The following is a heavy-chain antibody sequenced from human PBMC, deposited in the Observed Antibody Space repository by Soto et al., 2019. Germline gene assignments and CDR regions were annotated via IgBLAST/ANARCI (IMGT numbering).Heavy chain of an antibody. CDR1: GFTFSSYA. J-gene: IGHJ6*02. CDR3: AKDPSYSSRTVAYGMDV. V-gene: IGHV3-23*01. Sequence: EVQLLESGGGLVQPGGSLRLSCAASGFTFSSYAMSWVRQAPGKGLEWVSAISGSGGSTYYADSVKGRFTISRDNSKNTLYLQMNSLRAEDTAVYYCAKDPSYSSRTVAYGMDVWGQGTTVTVSS. CDR2: ISGSGGST. D-gene: IGHD6-13*01.